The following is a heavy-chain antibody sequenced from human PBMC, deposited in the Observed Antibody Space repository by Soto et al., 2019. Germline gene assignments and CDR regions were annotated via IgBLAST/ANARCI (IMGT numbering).Heavy chain of an antibody. CDR3: ARDRTVTPGIDH. CDR2: IRQDGGEK. J-gene: IGHJ4*02. CDR1: GFTFSAYW. V-gene: IGHV3-7*01. D-gene: IGHD4-17*01. Sequence: EVQLVESGGALVQLGGSLRLSCAASGFTFSAYWMTWVRQAPGKGLEWVANIRQDGGEKNYVDSVKGRFTISRDNAKNSLYLQMNSLRADDTAEYYCARDRTVTPGIDHWGQGTLVTVSS.